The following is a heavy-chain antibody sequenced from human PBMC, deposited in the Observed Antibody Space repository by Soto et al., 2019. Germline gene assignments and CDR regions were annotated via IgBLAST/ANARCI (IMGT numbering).Heavy chain of an antibody. CDR3: ARSLVTSGYYYLFDH. D-gene: IGHD3-22*01. CDR1: GGSISSHY. J-gene: IGHJ4*02. Sequence: SETLSLTYTVSGGSISSHYWSWIRQPPGKGLEWIGYIYYSGSTNYNPSLQSRVTISVDTSKNQFSLKLSSVTAADTAVYYCARSLVTSGYYYLFDHWGQGTLVTVSS. V-gene: IGHV4-59*11. CDR2: IYYSGST.